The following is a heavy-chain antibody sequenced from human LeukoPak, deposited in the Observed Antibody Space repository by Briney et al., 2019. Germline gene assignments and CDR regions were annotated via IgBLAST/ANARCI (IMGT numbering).Heavy chain of an antibody. V-gene: IGHV3-23*01. D-gene: IGHD4-23*01. J-gene: IGHJ4*02. CDR2: ISGRGDST. Sequence: GGSLRLSCAVSGFAFSGYGMSWVRQAPGKGLEWVSGISGRGDSTYYADSVKGRFTISRDNSKNTLYLQMNSLRAEDTAVYYCARDLPSPSGGNSLSFDYWGQGTLVTVSS. CDR3: ARDLPSPSGGNSLSFDY. CDR1: GFAFSGYG.